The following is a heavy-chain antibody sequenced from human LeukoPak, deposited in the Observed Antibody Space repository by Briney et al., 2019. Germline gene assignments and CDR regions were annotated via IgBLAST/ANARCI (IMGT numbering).Heavy chain of an antibody. Sequence: ASVKVSCKASGYSFTSYGFNWVRQAPGQGLEWMGWMSAYNGKTNYAHSLQGRVTVTADTSTSTAYMELRSLRSEDTAVYYCARGMGYSYGHPQGAYDIWGQGTMVTVSS. CDR3: ARGMGYSYGHPQGAYDI. J-gene: IGHJ3*02. CDR2: MSAYNGKT. CDR1: GYSFTSYG. V-gene: IGHV1-18*01. D-gene: IGHD5-18*01.